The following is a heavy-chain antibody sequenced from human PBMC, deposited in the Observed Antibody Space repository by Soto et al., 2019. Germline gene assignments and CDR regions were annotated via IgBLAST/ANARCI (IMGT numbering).Heavy chain of an antibody. CDR3: ASALAPAGNF. Sequence: PGGSLRLSCAASGFTFSTYWMDWVRQAPGKGLEWVANIKEDGSQIHYLDSVKGRFTISRGNGKNSLYLQMNSLGVEDTAVYYCASALAPAGNFWGRGTLVTVSS. CDR1: GFTFSTYW. D-gene: IGHD2-2*01. J-gene: IGHJ4*02. V-gene: IGHV3-7*01. CDR2: IKEDGSQI.